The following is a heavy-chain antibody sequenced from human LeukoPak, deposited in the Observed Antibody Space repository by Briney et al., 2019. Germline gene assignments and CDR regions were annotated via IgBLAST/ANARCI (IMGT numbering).Heavy chain of an antibody. CDR2: ISYDGSNK. CDR3: AKVKVTTYYYGMDV. V-gene: IGHV3-30*18. D-gene: IGHD4-17*01. Sequence: PGGSLRLSCAASGFTFSSYGMHWVRQAPGKGLEWVAVISYDGSNKYYADSAKGRFTISRDNSKNTLYLQMNSLRAEDTAVYYCAKVKVTTYYYGMDVWGKGTTVTVSS. J-gene: IGHJ6*04. CDR1: GFTFSSYG.